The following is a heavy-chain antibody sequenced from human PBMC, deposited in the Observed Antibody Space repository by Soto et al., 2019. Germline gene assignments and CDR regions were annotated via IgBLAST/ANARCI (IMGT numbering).Heavy chain of an antibody. CDR2: ISSSGSII. CDR1: GFTFSDYY. Sequence: PGGSLRLSCAASGFTFSDYYMSWIRQAPGKGPEWVSYISSSGSIIYYADSVKGRFTISRDNAKNSLYLQLNSLRAEDTAVYYCARDLGYYASDGYFDYWGQGTLVTVSS. V-gene: IGHV3-11*01. D-gene: IGHD3-22*01. CDR3: ARDLGYYASDGYFDY. J-gene: IGHJ4*02.